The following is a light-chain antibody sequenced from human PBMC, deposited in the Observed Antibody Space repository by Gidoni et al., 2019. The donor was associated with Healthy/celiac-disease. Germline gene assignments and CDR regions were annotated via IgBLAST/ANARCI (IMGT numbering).Light chain of an antibody. V-gene: IGKV3-15*01. Sequence: ATLSCRASQSVSSNLAWYQQKPGQAPRLLIYGASTRATGIPARFSGSGSGTEFTLTISSPQSEDFAVYYCQQXNXWPPAFGQG. CDR1: QSVSSN. CDR2: GAS. J-gene: IGKJ2*01. CDR3: QQXNXWPPA.